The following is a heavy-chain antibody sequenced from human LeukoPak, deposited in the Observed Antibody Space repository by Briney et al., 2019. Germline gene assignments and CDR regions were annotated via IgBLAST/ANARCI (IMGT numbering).Heavy chain of an antibody. D-gene: IGHD2-2*02. CDR2: IIPIFGTA. CDR3: ATLPYYCSSTSCYRRWGFDP. Sequence: ASVKVSCKASGGTFSSYAISWVRQAPGQGLEWMGGIIPIFGTANYAQKFQGRVTITTDESTSTAYMELSSLRSEDTAVYYCATLPYYCSSTSCYRRWGFDPWGQGTLVTVSS. V-gene: IGHV1-69*05. CDR1: GGTFSSYA. J-gene: IGHJ5*02.